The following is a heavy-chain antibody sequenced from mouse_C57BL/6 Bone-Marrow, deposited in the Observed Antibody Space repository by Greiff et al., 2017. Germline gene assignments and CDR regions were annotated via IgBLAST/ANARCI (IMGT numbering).Heavy chain of an antibody. Sequence: VQLQQSGAELARPGASVKLSCKASGYTFTSYGISWVKQRTGQGLEWIGEIYPRSGNTYYNEKFKGKATLTADKSSSTAYMELRSLTSEDSAVYFCARRDSSGYVTWYWGQGTLVTVSA. D-gene: IGHD3-2*02. CDR3: ARRDSSGYVTWY. J-gene: IGHJ3*01. CDR2: IYPRSGNT. V-gene: IGHV1-81*01. CDR1: GYTFTSYG.